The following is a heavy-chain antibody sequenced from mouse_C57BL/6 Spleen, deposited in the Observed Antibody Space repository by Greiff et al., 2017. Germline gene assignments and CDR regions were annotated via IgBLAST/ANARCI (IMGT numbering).Heavy chain of an antibody. CDR1: GYPFTSYG. CDR2: INPSSGYT. D-gene: IGHD2-3*01. V-gene: IGHV1-7*01. CDR3: ARSLYDGYAMDY. Sequence: QVHGKQSGAELAKPGASVRRSCKASGYPFTSYGMHGEKQWPGRGREGIGNINPSSGYTKYNKKLKDKATLTADKSSSTAYMQLSSLTYEDSAVYYCARSLYDGYAMDYWGQGTSVTVSS. J-gene: IGHJ4*01.